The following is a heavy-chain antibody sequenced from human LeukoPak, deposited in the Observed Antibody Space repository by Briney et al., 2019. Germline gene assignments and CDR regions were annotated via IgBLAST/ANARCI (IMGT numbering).Heavy chain of an antibody. J-gene: IGHJ2*01. Sequence: SETLSLTCAVYGGSFSGYYWSWIRQPPGKGLEWIGEINHSGSTNYNPSLKSRVTISVDTSKNQFSLKLSSVTAADTAVYYCARELKARRYFDLWGRGTLVTVSS. CDR2: INHSGST. CDR3: ARELKARRYFDL. CDR1: GGSFSGYY. D-gene: IGHD1-26*01. V-gene: IGHV4-34*01.